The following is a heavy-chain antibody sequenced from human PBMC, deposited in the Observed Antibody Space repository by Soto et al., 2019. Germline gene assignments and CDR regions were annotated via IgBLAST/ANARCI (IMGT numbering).Heavy chain of an antibody. J-gene: IGHJ4*02. CDR2: ISGSGGST. V-gene: IGHV3-23*01. CDR1: GFTFSSYA. Sequence: GGSLRLSCAASGFTFSSYAMSWVRQAPGKGLEWVSAISGSGGSTYYADSVKGRFTISRDNSKNTLYLQMNSLRAEDTAVYYCAKPLYDILTGYQNRPFDYWGQGTLVTVSS. CDR3: AKPLYDILTGYQNRPFDY. D-gene: IGHD3-9*01.